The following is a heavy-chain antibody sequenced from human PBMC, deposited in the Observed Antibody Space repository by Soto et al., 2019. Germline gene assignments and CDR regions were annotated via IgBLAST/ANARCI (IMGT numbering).Heavy chain of an antibody. Sequence: EVQLVETGGGLIQPGGSLRLSCAASGFTVSSNYMSWVRQAPGKGLEWVSIFYGGGSTYYADSVKGRFTISRDNSKNTLYLQMNSLRAEDTAVYYCARGHPITMVRGVITSGYFDYWGQGTLVTVSS. CDR1: GFTVSSNY. D-gene: IGHD3-10*01. CDR3: ARGHPITMVRGVITSGYFDY. V-gene: IGHV3-53*02. J-gene: IGHJ4*02. CDR2: FYGGGST.